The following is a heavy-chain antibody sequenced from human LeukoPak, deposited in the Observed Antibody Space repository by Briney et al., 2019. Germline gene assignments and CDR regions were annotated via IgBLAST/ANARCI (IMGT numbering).Heavy chain of an antibody. D-gene: IGHD1-7*01. J-gene: IGHJ3*01. CDR2: IYYSGST. V-gene: IGHV4-61*01. CDR1: GGSVSSGSYY. Sequence: SETLSLTCTVSGGSVSSGSYYWSWIRQPPGKGLEWIGYIYYSGSTNYNPYLKSRVTISVDTSKNQFSLKLRSVTAADTAVYYCARVPGGGTAANWGQGTMVTVSS. CDR3: ARVPGGGTAAN.